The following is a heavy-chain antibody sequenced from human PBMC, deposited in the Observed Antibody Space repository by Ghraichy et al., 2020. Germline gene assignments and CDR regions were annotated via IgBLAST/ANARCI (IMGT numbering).Heavy chain of an antibody. CDR1: GFAFSSYA. V-gene: IGHV3-23*01. CDR3: AKTGDSSGWNYFDH. Sequence: GGSLRLSCAASGFAFSSYAMNWVRQAPGKGLEWVSVVGGSSGGRYYSDSVKGRFTISRDNSKNTVYLEMNSLRADDTAFYFCAKTGDSSGWNYFDHWGQGTLVTGSS. D-gene: IGHD7-27*01. CDR2: VGGSSGGR. J-gene: IGHJ4*02.